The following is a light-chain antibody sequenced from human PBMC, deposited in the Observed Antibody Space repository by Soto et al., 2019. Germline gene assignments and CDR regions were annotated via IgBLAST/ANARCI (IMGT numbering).Light chain of an antibody. V-gene: IGKV1-39*01. CDR1: QSIISY. Sequence: DIQMTQSPSSLSASVGDRVTITCRASQSIISYLNWYQQKPGKAPKLLIYAASSLQSGVPSRFSGSGSGTDFTLTISSLQPEDFATYYCQQSYSTPITVGQGTRLEIK. J-gene: IGKJ5*01. CDR3: QQSYSTPIT. CDR2: AAS.